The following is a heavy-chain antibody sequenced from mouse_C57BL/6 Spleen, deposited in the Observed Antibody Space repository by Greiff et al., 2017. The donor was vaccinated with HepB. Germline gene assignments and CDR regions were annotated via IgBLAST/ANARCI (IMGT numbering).Heavy chain of an antibody. V-gene: IGHV1-69*01. D-gene: IGHD1-1*01. CDR3: ARLEVTTVFDY. CDR2: IDPSDSYT. J-gene: IGHJ2*01. Sequence: QVQLKESGAELVMPGASVKLSCKASGYTFTSYWMHWVKQRPGQGLEWIGEIDPSDSYTNYNQKFKGKSTLTVDKSSSTAYMQLSSLTSEDSAVYYCARLEVTTVFDYWGQGTTLTVSS. CDR1: GYTFTSYW.